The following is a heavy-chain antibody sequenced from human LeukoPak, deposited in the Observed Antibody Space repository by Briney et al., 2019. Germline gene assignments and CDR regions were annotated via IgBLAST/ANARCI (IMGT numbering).Heavy chain of an antibody. J-gene: IGHJ4*02. CDR2: INPIGGSA. CDR1: GYTFTKYY. CDR3: ARVSGMGELSVEVDY. V-gene: IGHV1-46*01. D-gene: IGHD3-16*02. Sequence: APVKVSCKASGYTFTKYYIHWVRQAPGQGLEWMGKINPIGGSATYAQKFQGRVTMTRDTSTSTVYMELSSLKSEDTAVFYCARVSGMGELSVEVDYWGQGTLVTVSS.